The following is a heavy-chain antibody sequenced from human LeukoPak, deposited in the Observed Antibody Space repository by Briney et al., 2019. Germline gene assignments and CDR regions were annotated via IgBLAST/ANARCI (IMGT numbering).Heavy chain of an antibody. V-gene: IGHV4-59*08. CDR2: VYYSGIT. Sequence: SESLSLTCTVSGGSISSDYWSWIRQPPGKGLEWIGYVYYSGITNYNPSLKSRVTISVGTSKNHFSLKLTSVTAADTAVYYCARLLGWSGPINWFDPWGRGTLVTVSS. CDR3: ARLLGWSGPINWFDP. D-gene: IGHD3-3*01. J-gene: IGHJ5*02. CDR1: GGSISSDY.